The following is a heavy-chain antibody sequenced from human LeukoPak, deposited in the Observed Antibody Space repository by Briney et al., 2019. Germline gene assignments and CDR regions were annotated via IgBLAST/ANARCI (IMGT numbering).Heavy chain of an antibody. CDR3: ARVGGYSYGTIDY. D-gene: IGHD5-18*01. Sequence: ASVKVSCKASGYTFNNHYMYWVRQAPGQGLEWMGIINPSGGSTSYAQKFQGRVTMTRDTSTSTVYMELSSLRSEDTAVYYCARVGGYSYGTIDYWGQGTLVTVSS. CDR1: GYTFNNHY. CDR2: INPSGGST. J-gene: IGHJ4*02. V-gene: IGHV1-46*02.